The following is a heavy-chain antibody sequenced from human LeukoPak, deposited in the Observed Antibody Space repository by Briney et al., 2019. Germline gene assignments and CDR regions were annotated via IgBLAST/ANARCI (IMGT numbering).Heavy chain of an antibody. CDR2: INHSGST. Sequence: SSETLSLTCAVYGGSFSGYYWSWIRQPPGKGLEWIGEINHSGSTNYNPSLKSRVTISVDTSKNQFSLKLSSVTAADTAVYYCARQWGGYCSSTSCYYNDYWGQGTLVTVSS. CDR1: GGSFSGYY. V-gene: IGHV4-34*01. J-gene: IGHJ4*02. D-gene: IGHD2-2*01. CDR3: ARQWGGYCSSTSCYYNDY.